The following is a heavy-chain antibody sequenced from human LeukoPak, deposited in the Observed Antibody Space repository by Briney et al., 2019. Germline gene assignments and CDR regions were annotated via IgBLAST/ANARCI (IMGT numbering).Heavy chain of an antibody. CDR1: GFTLSTFD. D-gene: IGHD1-14*01. J-gene: IGHJ5*02. V-gene: IGHV3-13*04. CDR2: IGPADDT. Sequence: GGSLRLSCAAPGFTLSTFDMHWVRQVPGKGLEYVSHIGPADDTHYSDSVRGRFTISREDSKKSLYLQMNNLRAEDTGVYYCARAPTRWHNHFDPWGQGTPVTVSS. CDR3: ARAPTRWHNHFDP.